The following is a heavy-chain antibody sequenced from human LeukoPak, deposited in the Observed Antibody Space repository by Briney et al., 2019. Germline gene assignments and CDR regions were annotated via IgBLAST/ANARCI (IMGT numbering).Heavy chain of an antibody. V-gene: IGHV4-34*01. CDR1: GGSFSGYY. CDR3: ARGRALFD. CDR2: IFYSGST. J-gene: IGHJ4*02. Sequence: SETLSLTCAVYGGSFSGYYWGWVRQPPGKALEWIGNIFYSGSTYYSPSLKSRVTISLDTSRNQFSLKLNSVTAADTAVYYCARGRALFDWGQGTLVTVSS.